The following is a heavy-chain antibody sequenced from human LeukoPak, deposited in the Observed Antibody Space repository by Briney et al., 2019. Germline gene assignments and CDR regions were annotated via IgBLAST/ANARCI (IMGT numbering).Heavy chain of an antibody. J-gene: IGHJ4*02. CDR3: ARARIDY. V-gene: IGHV3-7*05. CDR1: GFTFSSHW. CDR2: IKQDGSEK. D-gene: IGHD1-14*01. Sequence: GGSLRLSCAASGFTFSSHWMTWVRQAPGKGLEWVANIKQDGSEKYYVDSVKGRFTISRDNAKNSLYLQMNSLRADDTAVYFCARARIDYWGQGTLSPSPQ.